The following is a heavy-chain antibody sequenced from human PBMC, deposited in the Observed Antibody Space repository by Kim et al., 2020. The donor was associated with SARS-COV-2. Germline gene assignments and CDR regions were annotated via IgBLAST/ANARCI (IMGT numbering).Heavy chain of an antibody. Sequence: ASVKVSCKVSGYTLTELSMHWVRQAPGKGLEWMGGFDPEDGETIYAQKFQGRVTMTEDTSTDTAYMVLSSLRSEDTAVYYCATDVAVAGTPNNYYYYYGMDVWGQGTTVTVSS. CDR3: ATDVAVAGTPNNYYYYYGMDV. CDR2: FDPEDGET. J-gene: IGHJ6*02. V-gene: IGHV1-24*01. CDR1: GYTLTELS. D-gene: IGHD6-19*01.